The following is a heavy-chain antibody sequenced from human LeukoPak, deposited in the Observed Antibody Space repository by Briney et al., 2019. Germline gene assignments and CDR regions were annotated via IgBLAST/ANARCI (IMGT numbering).Heavy chain of an antibody. CDR2: VDPEDGET. D-gene: IGHD3-16*01. CDR1: GYTFTYYY. J-gene: IGHJ4*02. CDR3: AAHVLRG. Sequence: ASVKVSCKVSGYTFTYYYMHWVPQAPGKGLEWMGLVDPEDGETIYAEKFQGRVTITADTSTDTAYMELSSLRSEDTAVYYCAAHVLRGWGQGTLVTVSS. V-gene: IGHV1-69-2*01.